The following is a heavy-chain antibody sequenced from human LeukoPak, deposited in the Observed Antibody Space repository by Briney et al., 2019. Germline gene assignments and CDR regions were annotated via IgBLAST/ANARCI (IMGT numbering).Heavy chain of an antibody. V-gene: IGHV3-48*01. Sequence: AGGSLRLSCAASGFTFSSYSMNWVRQAPGKGLEWISFVSNGYTIHYADSVKGRFTISRDNAKNSVHLQMNSLRTEDTAVYYCASSGNYRLHHWGQGTLVTVSS. CDR2: VSNGYTI. D-gene: IGHD3-22*01. J-gene: IGHJ1*01. CDR1: GFTFSSYS. CDR3: ASSGNYRLHH.